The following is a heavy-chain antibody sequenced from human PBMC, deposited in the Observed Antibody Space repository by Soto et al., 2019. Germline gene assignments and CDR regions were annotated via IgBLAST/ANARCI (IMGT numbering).Heavy chain of an antibody. Sequence: QVQLVESGGGVVQPGRSLRLSCAASGFTFSSYGMHWVRQAPGKGLEWVAVISYDGSNKYYADSVKGRFTISRDNSKNTLYLQMNSLRAEDTAVYYCAKDRQGGPDYWGQGTLVTVSS. J-gene: IGHJ4*02. CDR3: AKDRQGGPDY. V-gene: IGHV3-30*18. CDR1: GFTFSSYG. CDR2: ISYDGSNK. D-gene: IGHD1-26*01.